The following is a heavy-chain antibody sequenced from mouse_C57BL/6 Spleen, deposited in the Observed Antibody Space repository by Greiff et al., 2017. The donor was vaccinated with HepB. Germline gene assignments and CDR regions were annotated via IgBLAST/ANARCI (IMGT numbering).Heavy chain of an antibody. J-gene: IGHJ4*01. V-gene: IGHV1-26*01. CDR2: INPNNGGT. CDR3: ARSKYYGSSSAMDY. D-gene: IGHD1-1*01. Sequence: VQLQQSGPELVKPGASVKISCKASGYTFTDYYMNWVKQSHGKSLEWIGDINPNNGGTSYNQKFKGKATLTVDKSSSTAYMELRSLTSEDSAVYYCARSKYYGSSSAMDYWGQGTSVTVSS. CDR1: GYTFTDYY.